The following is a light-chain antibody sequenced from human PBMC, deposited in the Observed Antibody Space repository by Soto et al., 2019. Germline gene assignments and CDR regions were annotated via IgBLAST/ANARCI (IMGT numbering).Light chain of an antibody. CDR2: EVS. CDR3: SSYAGSNNYV. CDR1: SSDVGGYNF. Sequence: QSALTQPASVSGSPGQSITISCTGTSSDVGGYNFVSWYQQLPGKAPKLMIYEVSNRPSGVPDRFSGSKSGNTASLTVSGLQAEDEADYYCSSYAGSNNYVFGTGTKLTVL. V-gene: IGLV2-8*01. J-gene: IGLJ1*01.